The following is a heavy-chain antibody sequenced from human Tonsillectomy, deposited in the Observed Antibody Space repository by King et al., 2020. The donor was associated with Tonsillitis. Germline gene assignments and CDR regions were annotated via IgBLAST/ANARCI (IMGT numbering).Heavy chain of an antibody. Sequence: HLQLQESGSGLVKPSQTLSLTCAVSGGSISSGGYSWSWIRQPPGKGLEWIGYIYQSGSTYYNPSLKSRVTIAVDRSKNQFSLKLRSVTAADTAVSYCARVVYDYGDYRVGYFDYWGQGTLVTVSS. CDR1: GGSISSGGYS. V-gene: IGHV4-30-2*01. CDR3: ARVVYDYGDYRVGYFDY. J-gene: IGHJ4*02. CDR2: IYQSGST. D-gene: IGHD4-17*01.